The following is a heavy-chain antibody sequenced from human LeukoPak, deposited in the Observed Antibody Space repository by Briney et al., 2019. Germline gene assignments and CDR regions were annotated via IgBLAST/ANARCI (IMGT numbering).Heavy chain of an antibody. CDR2: IYYSGST. Sequence: SETLSLTCTVSGGSISSYYWSWIRQPPGKGLEWIGYIYYSGSTNYNPSLKSRVTISVDTSKNQFSLKLSSVTAADTAVYYCARGTSGYYYPNWYFDLWGRGTLVTVSS. D-gene: IGHD3-22*01. J-gene: IGHJ2*01. V-gene: IGHV4-59*01. CDR1: GGSISSYY. CDR3: ARGTSGYYYPNWYFDL.